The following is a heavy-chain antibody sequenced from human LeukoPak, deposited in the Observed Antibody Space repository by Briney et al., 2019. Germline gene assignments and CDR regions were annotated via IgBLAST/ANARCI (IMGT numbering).Heavy chain of an antibody. J-gene: IGHJ5*02. CDR1: GFIFSSYD. CDR3: AAGGSWFDP. Sequence: GGSLRLSCAASGFIFSSYDMHWVRQTTGEGLEWVSAIGTVGDTYYLGSVTGRFTISRENDKNSLYLQMDSLRAEDADVYYCAAGGSWFDPWGQGTLVTVSS. D-gene: IGHD2-15*01. V-gene: IGHV3-13*01. CDR2: IGTVGDT.